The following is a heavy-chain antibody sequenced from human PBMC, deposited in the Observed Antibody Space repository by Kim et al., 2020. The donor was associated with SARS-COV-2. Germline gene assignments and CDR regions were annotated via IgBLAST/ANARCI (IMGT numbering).Heavy chain of an antibody. Sequence: GESLKISCTGSGYSFTSYWISWVRQMPGKGLEWMGRIDPSDSYTNYSPSFQGHVTISADKSISTAYLQWSSLKASDTAMYYCARHEGYYDSSGYYTAEYFQHWGQGTLVTVSS. J-gene: IGHJ1*01. CDR3: ARHEGYYDSSGYYTAEYFQH. V-gene: IGHV5-10-1*01. CDR2: IDPSDSYT. D-gene: IGHD3-22*01. CDR1: GYSFTSYW.